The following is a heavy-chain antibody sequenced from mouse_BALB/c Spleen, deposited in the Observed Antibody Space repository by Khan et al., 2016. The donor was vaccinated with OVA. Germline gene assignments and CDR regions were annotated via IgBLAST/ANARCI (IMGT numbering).Heavy chain of an antibody. J-gene: IGHJ2*01. CDR1: GYSITSDYA. V-gene: IGHV3-2*02. CDR3: ARSIMAN. CDR2: ISYSGST. Sequence: EVELVESGPGLVKHSQSLSLTCTVTGYSITSDYAWNWIRQFPENKLEWMGYISYSGSTSYNPSLKSRISITRDTSKNQFFLQLNSVTTEDTATYYCARSIMANWGQGTTLTVSS.